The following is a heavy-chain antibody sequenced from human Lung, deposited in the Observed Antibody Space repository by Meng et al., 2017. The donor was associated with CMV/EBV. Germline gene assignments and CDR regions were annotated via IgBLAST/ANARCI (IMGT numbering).Heavy chain of an antibody. CDR1: GGPFSGYY. V-gene: IGHV4-34*01. CDR3: ARETYYDFWSGYPYFDY. CDR2: INHSGST. D-gene: IGHD3-3*01. Sequence: SETLSLXCAVYGGPFSGYYWSWIRQPPGKGLEWIGEINHSGSTNYNPSLKSRVTISVDTSKNQFSLKLSSVTAADTAVYYCARETYYDFWSGYPYFDYWGQGXLVTVSS. J-gene: IGHJ4*02.